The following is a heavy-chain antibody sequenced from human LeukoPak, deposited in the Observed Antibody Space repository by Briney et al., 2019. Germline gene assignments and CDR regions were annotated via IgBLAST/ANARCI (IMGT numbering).Heavy chain of an antibody. Sequence: GGSLRLSCAASGFTFSDYWIHWVRQAPGKGLVWVSRINTDGSITNYADSVKGRFTISRDNAKNTLFLQMDSLRPEDTAVYYCVRSLRSADFWGQGTLVTVSS. CDR1: GFTFSDYW. CDR2: INTDGSIT. CDR3: VRSLRSADF. V-gene: IGHV3-74*01. J-gene: IGHJ4*02.